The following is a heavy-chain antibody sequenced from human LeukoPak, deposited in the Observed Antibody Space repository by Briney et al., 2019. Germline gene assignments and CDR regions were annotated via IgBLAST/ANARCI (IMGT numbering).Heavy chain of an antibody. CDR2: INPNSGGT. V-gene: IGHV1-2*06. CDR1: GYTLTGYY. D-gene: IGHD1-26*01. Sequence: ASVKVSCKASGYTLTGYYMHWVRQAPGQGLEWMGRINPNSGGTNYAQKFQGRVTMTRDTSISTAYMELSRLRSDDTAVYYCARNLRGSYLVDYWGQGTLVTVSS. J-gene: IGHJ4*02. CDR3: ARNLRGSYLVDY.